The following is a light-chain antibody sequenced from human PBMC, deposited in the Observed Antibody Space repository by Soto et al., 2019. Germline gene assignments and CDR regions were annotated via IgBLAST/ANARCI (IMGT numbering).Light chain of an antibody. CDR3: QQYASSPLT. CDR2: GAS. CDR1: QRVGRDF. J-gene: IGKJ4*01. Sequence: EIVLTQSPATLSLSPGERATLSCRASQRVGRDFLAWYQQKLGQAPRLLIYGASSRATGIPDRFSGSGSGTDFTLTISRLEPEDFAVYYCQQYASSPLTFGGGTKVELK. V-gene: IGKV3-20*01.